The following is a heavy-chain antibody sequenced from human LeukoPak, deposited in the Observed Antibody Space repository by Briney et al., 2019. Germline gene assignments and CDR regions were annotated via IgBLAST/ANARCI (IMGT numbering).Heavy chain of an antibody. D-gene: IGHD2-2*01. CDR3: ARDLGYCSSTSCFYGMDV. CDR2: ISYDGSNK. J-gene: IGHJ6*02. V-gene: IGHV3-30*03. Sequence: GGSLRLSCAASGFTFSSYGMHWVRQAPGKGLEWVAVISYDGSNKYYADSVKGRFTISRDNSKNTLYLQMNSLRAEDTAVYYCARDLGYCSSTSCFYGMDVWGQGTTVTVSS. CDR1: GFTFSSYG.